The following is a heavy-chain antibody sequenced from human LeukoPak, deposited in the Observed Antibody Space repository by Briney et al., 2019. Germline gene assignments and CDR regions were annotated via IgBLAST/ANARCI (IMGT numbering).Heavy chain of an antibody. CDR2: INHSGST. V-gene: IGHV4-34*01. CDR1: GGSFSGYY. J-gene: IGHJ4*02. CDR3: ARLKVATRAFSY. Sequence: PSETLSLTCAVYGGSFSGYYWSWIRQPPGKGMEWIGEINHSGSTNYNPSLKRRVTISVDTSKNQFSLKLSSVTAADRAVYYCARLKVATRAFSYWGQGTLVTVSS. D-gene: IGHD5-12*01.